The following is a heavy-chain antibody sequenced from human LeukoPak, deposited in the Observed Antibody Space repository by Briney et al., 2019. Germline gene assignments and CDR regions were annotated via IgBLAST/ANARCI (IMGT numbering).Heavy chain of an antibody. CDR3: ARWGCSRGSSGLSCDVYY. D-gene: IGHD3-22*01. CDR1: GFTLSSYW. V-gene: IGHV3-7*01. J-gene: IGHJ4*02. Sequence: QPGGSLRLSCAVSGFTLSSYWMSWVRQAPGEGLEWVANIKPDGSEKYYVDSVKGRFTVSRDYAENSLYLQMNSLRAEDTAVYYCARWGCSRGSSGLSCDVYYWGQGTLVTVSS. CDR2: IKPDGSEK.